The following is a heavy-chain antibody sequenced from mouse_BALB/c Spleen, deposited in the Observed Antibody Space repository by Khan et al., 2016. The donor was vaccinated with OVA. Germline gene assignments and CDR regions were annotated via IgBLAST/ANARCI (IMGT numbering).Heavy chain of an antibody. V-gene: IGHV1S126*01. Sequence: QVQLQQPGTELVRPGASVKMSCKASGYTFTNYWINWVKQRPGQGLEWIGNIYPSDSYTNYHQKFKDKATLTVDKSSSTAYMQLSSPTSEDSAVDYLTREGVYGSSFAYWGQGTLVTVSA. CDR1: GYTFTNYW. CDR3: TREGVYGSSFAY. CDR2: IYPSDSYT. J-gene: IGHJ3*01. D-gene: IGHD2-2*01.